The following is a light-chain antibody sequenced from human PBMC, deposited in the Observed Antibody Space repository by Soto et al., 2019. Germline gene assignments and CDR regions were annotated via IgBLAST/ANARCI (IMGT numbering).Light chain of an antibody. CDR2: GAS. CDR1: QSVSSN. V-gene: IGKV3-15*01. CDR3: QQYNNWPGT. J-gene: IGKJ1*01. Sequence: EILMRQSPATLSVSPGERATLSCRASQSVSSNLAWYQQKPGQAPRLLIYGASTRATGIPARFSGSGSGTEFTLTISSLQSEDFAVYYCQQYNNWPGTFGQGTKVDIK.